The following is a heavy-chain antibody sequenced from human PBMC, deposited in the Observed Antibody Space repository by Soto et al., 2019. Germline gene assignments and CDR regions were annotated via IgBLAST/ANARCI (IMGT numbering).Heavy chain of an antibody. Sequence: GGSLRLSCAASGFTFRSYAMHWVRQAPGKGLEWVALILYDGSNKYYADSVKGRFTISRDNAKNSLYLQMNSLRDEDTAVYYCASRTTGARPTNYYYYYGMDVWGQGTTVTVSS. D-gene: IGHD1-7*01. CDR2: ILYDGSNK. CDR1: GFTFRSYA. V-gene: IGHV3-30-3*01. J-gene: IGHJ6*02. CDR3: ASRTTGARPTNYYYYYGMDV.